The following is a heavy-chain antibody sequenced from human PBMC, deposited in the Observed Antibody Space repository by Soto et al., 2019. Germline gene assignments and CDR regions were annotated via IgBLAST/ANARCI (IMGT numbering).Heavy chain of an antibody. CDR1: GGSNIRDGYY. CDR3: ARATPAGSADF. CDR2: ISYRGSS. D-gene: IGHD2-2*01. Sequence: QVQLQESGPGLVKPSQTLSLTCTVSGGSNIRDGYYWSWIRQHPGKGLEWIAYISYRGSSYSNPSLKSRVTISADTSKSQFSLRLTSVTAADAAVCFCARATPAGSADFWGQGTLVTVSS. J-gene: IGHJ4*02. V-gene: IGHV4-31*03.